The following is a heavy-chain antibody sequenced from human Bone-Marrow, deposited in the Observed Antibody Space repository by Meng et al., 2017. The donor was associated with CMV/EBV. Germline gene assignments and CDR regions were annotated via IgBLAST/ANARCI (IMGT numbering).Heavy chain of an antibody. Sequence: ASVKVSCKVSGYTLTELSMHWVRQAPGKGLEWMGGFDPEDGETIYAQKFQGRVTMTEDTSTDTAYMELSSLRSEDTAVYYCAKDGVDFTDYVRYLDLWGRGTLVTVSS. V-gene: IGHV1-24*01. J-gene: IGHJ2*01. CDR2: FDPEDGET. CDR1: GYTLTELS. D-gene: IGHD4-17*01. CDR3: AKDGVDFTDYVRYLDL.